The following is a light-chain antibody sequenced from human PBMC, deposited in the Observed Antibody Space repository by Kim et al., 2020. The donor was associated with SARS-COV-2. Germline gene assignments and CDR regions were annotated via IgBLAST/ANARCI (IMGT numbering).Light chain of an antibody. Sequence: QPVLTQSPSVSASLGASVKLTCTLSSGHSSYAIAWHQQQPEKGPRYLMKLNSDGSHSKGDGITDRFSGSSSGAERYLTISSLQSEDEADYYCQTWGTGIPGVFGGGTKLTVL. J-gene: IGLJ3*02. CDR1: SGHSSYA. CDR3: QTWGTGIPGV. CDR2: LNSDGSH. V-gene: IGLV4-69*01.